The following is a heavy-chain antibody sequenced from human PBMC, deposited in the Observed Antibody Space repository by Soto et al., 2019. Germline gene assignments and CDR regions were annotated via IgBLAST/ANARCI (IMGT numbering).Heavy chain of an antibody. D-gene: IGHD6-13*01. Sequence: GESLSLSCAASGVAFGSYAMTWVRQAPGKGLEWVSAFSATDGSSQYASSVNGLFTISRDNSDNTLYLQMNILTADDTAIYYCSRCATPAVGTRAFDIWGQGTVVTVSS. CDR1: GVAFGSYA. J-gene: IGHJ3*02. CDR3: SRCATPAVGTRAFDI. V-gene: IGHV3-23*01. CDR2: FSATDGSS.